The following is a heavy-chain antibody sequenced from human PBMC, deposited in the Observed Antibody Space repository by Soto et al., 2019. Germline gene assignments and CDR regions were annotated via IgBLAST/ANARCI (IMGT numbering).Heavy chain of an antibody. D-gene: IGHD4-17*01. CDR3: AKDPSPQPTTVVTPGWFDP. V-gene: IGHV4-31*03. Sequence: SETLSLTCTVSGGSIKDGGYYWSWIRQHPGKGLEWIGYIYYTGTTYYNPSLKSRVTISVDLSKGQFSLKLSSVTAADTAFYYCAKDPSPQPTTVVTPGWFDPWGQGILVNVSS. CDR1: GGSIKDGGYY. CDR2: IYYTGTT. J-gene: IGHJ5*02.